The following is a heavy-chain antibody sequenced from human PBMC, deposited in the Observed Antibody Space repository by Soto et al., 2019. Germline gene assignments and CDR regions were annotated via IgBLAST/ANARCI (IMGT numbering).Heavy chain of an antibody. D-gene: IGHD3-22*01. CDR1: GGSISSGGYY. V-gene: IGHV4-31*03. J-gene: IGHJ4*02. CDR3: ARLGYDSSGQGHDY. CDR2: IYYSGST. Sequence: QVQLQESGPGLVKPSQTLSLTCTVSGGSISSGGYYWSWIRQHPGKGLEWIGYIYYSGSTYYNPSLKSRVTISVDTSKNQVALKLSSVTAADTAVYYCARLGYDSSGQGHDYWGQGTLVTVSS.